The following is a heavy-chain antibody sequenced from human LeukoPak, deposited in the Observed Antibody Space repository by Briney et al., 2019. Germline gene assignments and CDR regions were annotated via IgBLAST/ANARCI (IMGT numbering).Heavy chain of an antibody. CDR2: IYHSGST. D-gene: IGHD6-13*01. CDR1: GYSISSGYY. J-gene: IGHJ4*02. V-gene: IGHV4-38-2*02. Sequence: PSETLSLTCTASGYSISSGYYWGWIRQPPGKGLEWIGSIYHSGSTYYNPSLKSRVTISVDTSKNQFSLKLSSVTAADTAVYYCARDSSWYEVDYWGQGTLVTVSS. CDR3: ARDSSWYEVDY.